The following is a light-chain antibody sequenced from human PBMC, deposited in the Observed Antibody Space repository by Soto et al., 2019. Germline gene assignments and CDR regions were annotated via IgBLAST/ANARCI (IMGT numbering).Light chain of an antibody. CDR3: QQYYNWPRT. Sequence: DIQMTPSPSSLSASVGDRVTITLRASQSISSYLNWYQKKTGKAPKVLIYAASSLQSGVPSRFSGSGSGTEFTLTINSLQAEDCAVYDCQQYYNWPRTFGQGTRLEIK. CDR2: AAS. CDR1: QSISSY. J-gene: IGKJ5*01. V-gene: IGKV1-39*01.